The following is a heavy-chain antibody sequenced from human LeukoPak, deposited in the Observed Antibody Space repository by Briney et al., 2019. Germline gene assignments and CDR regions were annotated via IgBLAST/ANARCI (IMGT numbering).Heavy chain of an antibody. Sequence: GESLKISCKGSGYSFTSYWIGWVRQMPGKGLEWMVIIYPGDSDTRYSPSFQGQVTISADKSISTAYLQWSSLKASDTAMYCCASRYCSSTSCPVGWGQGTLVTVSS. CDR3: ASRYCSSTSCPVG. V-gene: IGHV5-51*01. CDR2: IYPGDSDT. J-gene: IGHJ4*02. D-gene: IGHD2-2*01. CDR1: GYSFTSYW.